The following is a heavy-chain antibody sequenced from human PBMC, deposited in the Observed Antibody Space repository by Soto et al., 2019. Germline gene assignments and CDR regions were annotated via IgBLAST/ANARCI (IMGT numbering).Heavy chain of an antibody. J-gene: IGHJ6*02. CDR2: IYNRGSTNY. Sequence: SETLSLTCSVSGGSISDYYWTWVRQPPGKALELIGYIYNRGSTNYNYNPSLQSRVTISLDRFKNQFSLRLSSVTAADTAVYFCARAAKDFLDYWSGTTHYGIDVWGQGTTVTVS. V-gene: IGHV4-59*01. CDR1: GGSISDYY. D-gene: IGHD3-3*01. CDR3: ARAAKDFLDYWSGTTHYGIDV.